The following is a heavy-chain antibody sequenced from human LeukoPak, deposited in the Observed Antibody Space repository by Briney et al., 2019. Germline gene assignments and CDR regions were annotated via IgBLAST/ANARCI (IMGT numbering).Heavy chain of an antibody. V-gene: IGHV3-20*04. D-gene: IGHD3-22*01. Sequence: GGSLRLSCAASEFTFSDVWMSWVRQAPGKGLEWVSGINWNGGSTGYADSVKGRFTISRDNAKNSLYLQMNSLRAEDTALYYCARGQTYYYDSSGRGSYFDYWGQGTLVTVSS. CDR2: INWNGGST. CDR1: EFTFSDVW. CDR3: ARGQTYYYDSSGRGSYFDY. J-gene: IGHJ4*02.